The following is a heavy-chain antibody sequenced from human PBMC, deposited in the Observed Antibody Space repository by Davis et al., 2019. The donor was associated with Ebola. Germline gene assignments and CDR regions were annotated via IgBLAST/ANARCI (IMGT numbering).Heavy chain of an antibody. V-gene: IGHV4-34*01. Sequence: PSETLSLTCAVYGGSFSGYYWSWIRQPPGKGLEWIGEINHSGSTNYNPSLKSRVTISVDTSKNQFSLKLSSVTAADTAVYYCARGPGYDFWSGYSVWFDPWGQGILVTVSS. CDR1: GGSFSGYY. CDR3: ARGPGYDFWSGYSVWFDP. D-gene: IGHD3-3*01. CDR2: INHSGST. J-gene: IGHJ5*02.